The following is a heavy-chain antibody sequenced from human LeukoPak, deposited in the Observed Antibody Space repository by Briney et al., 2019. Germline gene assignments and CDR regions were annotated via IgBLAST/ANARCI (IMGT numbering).Heavy chain of an antibody. CDR3: ARAQEEILWFGELSPRGSFDI. D-gene: IGHD3-10*01. CDR1: GFTFSSYG. Sequence: GGSLRLSCAASGFTFSSYGMHWVRQAPGKGLEWVAFIRYDGSNKYYGDSVKGRFTISRDNSKNTLYLQMNSLRAEDTAVYYCARAQEEILWFGELSPRGSFDIWGQGTMVTVSS. J-gene: IGHJ3*02. V-gene: IGHV3-30*02. CDR2: IRYDGSNK.